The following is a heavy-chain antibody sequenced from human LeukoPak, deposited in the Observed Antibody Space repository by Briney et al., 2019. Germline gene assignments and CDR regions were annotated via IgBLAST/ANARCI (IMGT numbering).Heavy chain of an antibody. Sequence: SETLSLTCTVSGASISSSNYYWDWIRQTPGKGLEWIGSFHYSGISYYNPSPKTRVTISVDTSRNQFSLNLTSVTAADTAVYYCARPPTYHDSSGSSRGAFDIWGQGTMVTVSS. J-gene: IGHJ3*02. CDR3: ARPPTYHDSSGSSRGAFDI. V-gene: IGHV4-39*01. D-gene: IGHD3-22*01. CDR2: FHYSGIS. CDR1: GASISSSNYY.